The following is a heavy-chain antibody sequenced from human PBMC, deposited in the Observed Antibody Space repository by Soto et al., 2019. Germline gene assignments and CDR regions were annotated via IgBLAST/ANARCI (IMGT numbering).Heavy chain of an antibody. CDR1: GGTFSSYA. CDR3: ARSSGYCSGGSCYFYDEFDY. CDR2: IIPIFGTA. V-gene: IGHV1-69*01. J-gene: IGHJ4*02. D-gene: IGHD2-15*01. Sequence: QVQLVQSGAEVQKPGSSVKVSCKASGGTFSSYAISWVRQAPGQGLEWMGGIIPIFGTANYAQKFQGRVTITADESTSTAYMELSSLRSEDTAVYYCARSSGYCSGGSCYFYDEFDYWGQGTLVTVSS.